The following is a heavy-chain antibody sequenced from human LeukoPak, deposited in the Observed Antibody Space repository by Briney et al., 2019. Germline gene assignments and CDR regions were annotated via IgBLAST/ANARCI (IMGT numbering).Heavy chain of an antibody. D-gene: IGHD6-13*01. CDR2: IKQDGSEK. V-gene: IGHV3-7*01. CDR3: ASMYSSSWPFDY. Sequence: GGSLRLSCAASGFTFSSYWMSWVREAPGKGVEWVANIKQDGSEKYYVDSVKGRFTISRDNAKNSLYLQMNSLRAEDTAVYYCASMYSSSWPFDYWGQGTLVTVS. J-gene: IGHJ4*02. CDR1: GFTFSSYW.